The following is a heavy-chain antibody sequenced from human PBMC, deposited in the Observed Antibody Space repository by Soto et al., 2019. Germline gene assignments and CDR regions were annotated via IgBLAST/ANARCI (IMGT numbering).Heavy chain of an antibody. Sequence: PSETLSLTCTVSGGSISSSSYYWGWVRQAPGKGLEWVSGISGSSDGRDYADSVKGRFTISRDNSKSTLDLQMNSLRAEDTAVYYCVKEGIRRIMDFDSWGQGTLVTVSS. CDR2: ISGSSDGR. CDR3: VKEGIRRIMDFDS. J-gene: IGHJ4*02. D-gene: IGHD2-8*01. CDR1: GGSISSSSYY. V-gene: IGHV3-23*01.